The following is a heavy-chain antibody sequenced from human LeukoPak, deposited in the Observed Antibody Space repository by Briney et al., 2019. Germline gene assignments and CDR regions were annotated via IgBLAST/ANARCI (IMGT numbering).Heavy chain of an antibody. CDR2: ISHSGDTT. D-gene: IGHD6-19*01. V-gene: IGHV3-23*01. CDR1: GFTFGNSA. Sequence: PGGSLRLSCAASGFTFGNSAMTWGRQVPGKGLQWVSTISHSGDTTYYADFVKGRFAIARDNAKNSLYLQMNSLRAEDTAVYYCARLKQWPDAFDIWGQGTMVTVSS. J-gene: IGHJ3*02. CDR3: ARLKQWPDAFDI.